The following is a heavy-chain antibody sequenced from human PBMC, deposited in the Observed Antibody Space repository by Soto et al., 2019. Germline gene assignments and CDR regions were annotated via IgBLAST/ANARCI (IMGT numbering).Heavy chain of an antibody. D-gene: IGHD5-12*01. CDR1: GFTFSSYA. CDR3: ASPKWLRSYYYGMDV. J-gene: IGHJ6*02. V-gene: IGHV1-69*01. Sequence: VQLLESGGGLVQPGGSLRLSCAASGFTFSSYAISWVRQAPGQGLEWMGGIIPIFGTANYAQKFQGRVTITADESTSPAYMELSSMRSEDTAVYYCASPKWLRSYYYGMDVWGQGTTVTVSS. CDR2: IIPIFGTA.